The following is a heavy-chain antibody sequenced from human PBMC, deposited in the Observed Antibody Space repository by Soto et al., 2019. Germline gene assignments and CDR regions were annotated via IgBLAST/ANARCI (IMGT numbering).Heavy chain of an antibody. CDR2: IYSDDRT. CDR3: TRERFLEWLVGVRFWAFDN. V-gene: IGHV3-53*01. D-gene: IGHD3-3*01. CDR1: GFTVSSNY. J-gene: IGHJ3*02. Sequence: EVQLVESGGGLIQPGGSLRLSCAASGFTVSSNYMNWVRQAPGKGLEWVSVIYSDDRTYYADFVKGRFTISRDNSKNTVYLQLNSLRAEDTAVYYCTRERFLEWLVGVRFWAFDNWGQGTMVTVSS.